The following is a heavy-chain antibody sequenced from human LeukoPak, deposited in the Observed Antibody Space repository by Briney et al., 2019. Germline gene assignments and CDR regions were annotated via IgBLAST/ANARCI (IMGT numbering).Heavy chain of an antibody. CDR2: INPNTGGT. CDR3: TRDPSMVRGSFSIDF. D-gene: IGHD3-10*01. V-gene: IGHV1-2*02. J-gene: IGHJ4*02. Sequence: ASVKVSCKASGYTSTGYYMHWVRQAPGQGLEWMGWINPNTGGTNYAQRFQGRVTMTRDTSISTAYLDLSRLTSDDTAVYYCTRDPSMVRGSFSIDFWGQGTLVTVSS. CDR1: GYTSTGYY.